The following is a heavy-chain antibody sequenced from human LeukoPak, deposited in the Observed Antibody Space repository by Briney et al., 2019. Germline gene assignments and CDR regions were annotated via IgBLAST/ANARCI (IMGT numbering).Heavy chain of an antibody. CDR2: INHSGST. CDR1: GGSISSYY. Sequence: SETLSLTCTVSGGSISSYYWSWIRQPPGKGLEWIGEINHSGSTNYNPSLKSRVTISVDTSKNQFSLKLSSVTAADTAVYYCATTSTETSDYWGQGTLVTVSS. J-gene: IGHJ4*02. V-gene: IGHV4-34*01. CDR3: ATTSTETSDY. D-gene: IGHD2-2*01.